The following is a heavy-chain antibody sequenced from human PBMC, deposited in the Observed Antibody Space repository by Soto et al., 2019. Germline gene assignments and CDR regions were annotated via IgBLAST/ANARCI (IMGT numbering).Heavy chain of an antibody. CDR2: INNDGTTT. V-gene: IGHV3-74*01. D-gene: IGHD1-26*01. CDR3: VSGYTGTYRIDH. Sequence: PGGSLRLSCAASGFTFSSYWMHWVRQAPGKGLVWVSRINNDGTTTTYADSVKGRFTISRDDAKNTLYLEMNSLRVEETAVYYCVSGYTGTYRIDHWGQGTPVTVSS. J-gene: IGHJ4*02. CDR1: GFTFSSYW.